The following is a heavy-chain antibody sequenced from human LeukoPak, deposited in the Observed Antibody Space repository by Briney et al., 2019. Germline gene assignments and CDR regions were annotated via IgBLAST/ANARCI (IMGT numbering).Heavy chain of an antibody. Sequence: SETLSLTCTVSGGSTSNPFWSWIRQPPGKGLEWIGNIYTGGTTNYNPSLKSGVTISIDTSTNQLSLHLSSVTAADTAVYYCTKATKWLAFDDWGRGTLVTVSS. CDR3: TKATKWLAFDD. D-gene: IGHD6-19*01. J-gene: IGHJ4*02. CDR1: GGSTSNPF. CDR2: IYTGGTT. V-gene: IGHV4-59*11.